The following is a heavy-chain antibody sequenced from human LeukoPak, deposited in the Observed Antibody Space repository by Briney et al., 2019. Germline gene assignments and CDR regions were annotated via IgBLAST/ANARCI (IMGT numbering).Heavy chain of an antibody. CDR3: ARGAGYNYPYYFDY. D-gene: IGHD5-24*01. CDR1: GFTVSSNY. J-gene: IGHJ4*02. Sequence: GGSLRLSCAASGFTVSSNYMNWVRRAPGKGLEWVSVIYGGGNIYYADSVKGRFTISRDNSKNTLYLQMNSLRAEDTAVYYCARGAGYNYPYYFDYWGQGTLVTVSS. CDR2: IYGGGNI. V-gene: IGHV3-53*01.